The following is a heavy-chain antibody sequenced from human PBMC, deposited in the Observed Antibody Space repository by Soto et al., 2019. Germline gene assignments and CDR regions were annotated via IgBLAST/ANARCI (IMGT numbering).Heavy chain of an antibody. J-gene: IGHJ6*02. CDR2: ISSTSSYI. V-gene: IGHV3-21*01. CDR1: GFDFSNYT. CDR3: ARTTYYFYGLDV. Sequence: EVQLVESGGGLVKPGGSLRLSCAASGFDFSNYTVNWVRQAPGKGLEWVSCISSTSSYIYYADSVKGRFTISRDNATNSLSLQTNRLRADDTAVYYCARTTYYFYGLDVWGQGTTVTVSS. D-gene: IGHD1-1*01.